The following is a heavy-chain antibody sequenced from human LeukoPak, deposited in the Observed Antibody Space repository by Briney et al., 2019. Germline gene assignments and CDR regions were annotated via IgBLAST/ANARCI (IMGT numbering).Heavy chain of an antibody. CDR1: GFTFSIYW. Sequence: GGSLRLSCAASGFTFSIYWMHWVRQVPGKGLVWVSRIHSDGSSITYADSVKGRFTISRDNAKNSLYLQMNSLRDEDTAVYYCAREYSSSSGRAFDIWGQGTMVTVSS. D-gene: IGHD6-6*01. J-gene: IGHJ3*02. CDR2: IHSDGSSI. V-gene: IGHV3-74*03. CDR3: AREYSSSSGRAFDI.